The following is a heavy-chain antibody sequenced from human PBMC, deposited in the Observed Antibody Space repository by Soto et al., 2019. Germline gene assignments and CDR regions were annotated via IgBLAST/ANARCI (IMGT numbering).Heavy chain of an antibody. J-gene: IGHJ6*02. CDR2: ISYDGSNK. CDR3: AGEYSSSSSYYYGMDV. D-gene: IGHD6-6*01. CDR1: GFTFSSYV. Sequence: LSCAASGFTFSSYVMHWVRQSPGKGLEWVAVISYDGSNKYYADSVKGRFTISRDNSKNTLYLQMNSLRAEDTAVYYCAGEYSSSSSYYYGMDVWGQGTTVTVSS. V-gene: IGHV3-30*03.